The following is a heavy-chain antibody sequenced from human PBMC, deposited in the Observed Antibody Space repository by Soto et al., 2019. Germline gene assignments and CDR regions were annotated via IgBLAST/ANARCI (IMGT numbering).Heavy chain of an antibody. CDR2: IDPNSGDT. CDR3: ARDCSAGRCYAAGIDY. Sequence: ASVKVSCKASGYVFTGYNIHWVRQAPGQGLEGMGWIDPNSGDTNYAQTFQGRVNLTRETSISTAYMELASLRSEDTAVYFCARDCSAGRCYAAGIDYWGQGTLVTVST. D-gene: IGHD2-15*01. CDR1: GYVFTGYN. J-gene: IGHJ4*02. V-gene: IGHV1-2*02.